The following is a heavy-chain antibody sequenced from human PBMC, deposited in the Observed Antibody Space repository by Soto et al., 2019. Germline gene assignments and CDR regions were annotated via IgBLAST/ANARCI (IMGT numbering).Heavy chain of an antibody. CDR2: ISCDGSNK. V-gene: IGHV3-30*18. D-gene: IGHD3-9*01. CDR1: GFTFSSYG. Sequence: GGSLRLSCAASGFTFSSYGMHWVRQAPGKGLEWVAVISCDGSNKYYADSVKGRFTISRDNSKNTLYLQMNSLRAEDTAVYYCAKDRIPAANYDILTGYYIAGGMDVWGQGTTVTVSS. CDR3: AKDRIPAANYDILTGYYIAGGMDV. J-gene: IGHJ6*02.